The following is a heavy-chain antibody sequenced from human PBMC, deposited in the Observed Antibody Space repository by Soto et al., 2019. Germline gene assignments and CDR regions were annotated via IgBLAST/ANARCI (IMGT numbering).Heavy chain of an antibody. J-gene: IGHJ4*02. CDR3: ARDGGSSWFDY. Sequence: GGSLRLSCAASGFTFSSYGMHWVRQAPGKGLEWVAVIWHDGSNKYYADSVKGRFTISRDNSKNTLYLQMNSLRAEDTAVYYCARDGGSSWFDYWGQGTLVTVSS. CDR1: GFTFSSYG. D-gene: IGHD6-13*01. V-gene: IGHV3-33*01. CDR2: IWHDGSNK.